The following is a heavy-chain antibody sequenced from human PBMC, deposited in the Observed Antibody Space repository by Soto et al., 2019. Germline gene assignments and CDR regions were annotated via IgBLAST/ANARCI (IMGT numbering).Heavy chain of an antibody. J-gene: IGHJ4*02. Sequence: GGPLRLSCTDSEFAFSAYWMHWVRQVPGKGLVWVSRINGVGSITDYADSLKGRLTISRDDARNTLYLPINSPRLEDTALYHFTREVWVPDYWGQGTLVTVSS. D-gene: IGHD3-16*01. CDR1: EFAFSAYW. V-gene: IGHV3-74*01. CDR2: INGVGSIT. CDR3: TREVWVPDY.